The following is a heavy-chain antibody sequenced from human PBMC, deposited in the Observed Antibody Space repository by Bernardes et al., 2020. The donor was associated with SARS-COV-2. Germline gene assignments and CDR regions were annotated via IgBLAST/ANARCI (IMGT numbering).Heavy chain of an antibody. Sequence: ASLKVSCEASGYTFSSYAMHWVRQAPGQRLEWMGWINAGNGNTKYSQKFQGRVTITRDTSASTAYMELSSLRSEDTAVYYCARDSDDSSGPAFDIWGQGTMVTVSS. V-gene: IGHV1-3*01. D-gene: IGHD3-22*01. J-gene: IGHJ3*02. CDR3: ARDSDDSSGPAFDI. CDR1: GYTFSSYA. CDR2: INAGNGNT.